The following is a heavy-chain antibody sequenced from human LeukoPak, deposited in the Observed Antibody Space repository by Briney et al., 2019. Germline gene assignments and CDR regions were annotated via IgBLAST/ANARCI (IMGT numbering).Heavy chain of an antibody. J-gene: IGHJ4*02. D-gene: IGHD3-16*01. V-gene: IGHV3-30-3*01. Sequence: AGGSLRLSCAASAFTSSSYAMHWVRQAPGKGLEWVAVISYDGSNKYYADSVKGRFSICRDNSGNTLYLQMNSLRAEDTAVYYCARGSTGHYVGEFYWGQGTLVTVSS. CDR2: ISYDGSNK. CDR3: ARGSTGHYVGEFY. CDR1: AFTSSSYA.